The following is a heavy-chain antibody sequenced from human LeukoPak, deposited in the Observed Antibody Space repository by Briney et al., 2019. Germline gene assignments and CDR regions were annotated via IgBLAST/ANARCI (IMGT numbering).Heavy chain of an antibody. CDR2: ISYDGSNK. V-gene: IGHV3-30*18. Sequence: GGSLRLSCAASGFTFSSYGMHWVRQAPGKGLEWVAVISYDGSNKYYADSVKGRFTISRGNSKNTLYLQMNSLRAEDTAVYYCAKDRKSGTRQSRNGMDVWGQGTTVTVSS. CDR3: AKDRKSGTRQSRNGMDV. CDR1: GFTFSSYG. J-gene: IGHJ6*02. D-gene: IGHD1-7*01.